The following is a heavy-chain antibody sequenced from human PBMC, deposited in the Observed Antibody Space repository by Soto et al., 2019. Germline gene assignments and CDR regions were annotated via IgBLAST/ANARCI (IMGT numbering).Heavy chain of an antibody. CDR3: VRVFIVATMSHYFDY. CDR2: IYYSGST. J-gene: IGHJ4*02. V-gene: IGHV4-31*03. CDR1: GGSISSGGYY. Sequence: QVQLQESGPGLVKPSQTLSLTCTVSGGSISSGGYYWSWIRQHPGKGLEWIGYIYYSGSTYYNPSLKSRVTISVDTSKNQFSLKLSSVTAADTAVYYCVRVFIVATMSHYFDYWGQGTLVTVSS. D-gene: IGHD5-12*01.